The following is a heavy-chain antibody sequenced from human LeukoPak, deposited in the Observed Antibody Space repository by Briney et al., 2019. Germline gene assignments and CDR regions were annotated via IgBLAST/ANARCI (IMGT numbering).Heavy chain of an antibody. J-gene: IGHJ4*02. CDR1: GGTFSSYA. Sequence: ASVKVSCKASGGTFSSYAISWVRQAPGQGLEWMGGIIPIFGTANYAQKFQGRVTITADESTSTAYMELSSLRSEDTAVYYCASSFGIPAANIPTDYWGQGTLVTVSS. CDR3: ASSFGIPAANIPTDY. CDR2: IIPIFGTA. V-gene: IGHV1-69*13. D-gene: IGHD2-2*01.